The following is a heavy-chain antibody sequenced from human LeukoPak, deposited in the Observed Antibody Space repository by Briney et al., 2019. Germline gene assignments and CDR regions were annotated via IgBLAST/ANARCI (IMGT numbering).Heavy chain of an antibody. CDR2: ISSSSSYI. CDR1: GFTFSSYS. CDR3: ATDGGPAYSSSWYLY. D-gene: IGHD6-13*01. Sequence: GGSLRLSCAASGFTFSSYSMNWVRQAPGKGLEWVSSISSSSSYIYYADSVKGRFTISRDNAKNSLYLQMNSLRAEDTAVYYCATDGGPAYSSSWYLYWGQGSLVTVSS. V-gene: IGHV3-21*01. J-gene: IGHJ4*02.